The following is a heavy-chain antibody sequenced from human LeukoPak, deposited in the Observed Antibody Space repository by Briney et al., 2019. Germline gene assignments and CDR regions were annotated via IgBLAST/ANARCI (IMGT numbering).Heavy chain of an antibody. Sequence: PGGSLRLSCAASGSTFSNDWMSWVRQAPGKGLEWVSGISGGGDSTFYADSMKGRFTLSRDNSKNTLYLQMNSLRAEDTALYYCARGWQQLGEWGQGTLVTVSS. CDR2: ISGGGDST. CDR3: ARGWQQLGE. J-gene: IGHJ4*02. D-gene: IGHD3-16*01. CDR1: GSTFSNDW. V-gene: IGHV3-23*01.